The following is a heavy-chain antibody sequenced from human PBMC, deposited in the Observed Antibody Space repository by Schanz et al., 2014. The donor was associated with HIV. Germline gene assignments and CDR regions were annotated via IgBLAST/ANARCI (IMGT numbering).Heavy chain of an antibody. J-gene: IGHJ2*01. CDR2: ISSSSSTI. D-gene: IGHD3-3*01. CDR1: GFTFSSYS. CDR3: STSGYYPPDL. V-gene: IGHV3-48*01. Sequence: VQLVESGGGVVQPGRSLRLSCAASGFTFSSYSMNWVRQAPGKGLEWVSYISSSSSTIYYADSVKGRFTISRDNAKNTLYLQVNSLRAEDTAVYYCSTSGYYPPDLWGRGTLVTVSS.